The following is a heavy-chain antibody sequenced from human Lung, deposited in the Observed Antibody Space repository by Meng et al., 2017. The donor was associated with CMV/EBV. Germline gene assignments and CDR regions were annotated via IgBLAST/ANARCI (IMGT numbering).Heavy chain of an antibody. J-gene: IGHJ4*02. CDR3: AKDVGQLHFDY. D-gene: IGHD2-2*01. V-gene: IGHV3-30*02. Sequence: MQLGEFGGGVVQPGGSLRLSCVASGFTFSNYGIYWVRQAPGKGLEWVTFIRFDGSNQHYGDSVKGRFTISRDNSKNTLYLQMNSLRAEDTAVYYCAKDVGQLHFDYWGQGTLVTVSS. CDR1: GFTFSNYG. CDR2: IRFDGSNQ.